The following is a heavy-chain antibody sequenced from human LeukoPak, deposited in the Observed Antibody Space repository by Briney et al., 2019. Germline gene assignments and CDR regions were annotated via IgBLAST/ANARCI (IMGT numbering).Heavy chain of an antibody. CDR1: GGTFSSYA. CDR3: AKGGPIAARPDAFDI. CDR2: ISAYNGNT. V-gene: IGHV1-18*01. Sequence: ASVKVSCKASGGTFSSYAISWVRQAPGQGLEWMGWISAYNGNTNYAQELQGRVTMTTDTSTSTAYMELRSLRAEDTAVYYCAKGGPIAARPDAFDIWGQGTMVTVSS. D-gene: IGHD6-6*01. J-gene: IGHJ3*02.